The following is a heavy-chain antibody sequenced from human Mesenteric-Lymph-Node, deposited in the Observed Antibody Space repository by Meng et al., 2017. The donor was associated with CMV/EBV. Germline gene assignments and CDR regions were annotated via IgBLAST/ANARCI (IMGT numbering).Heavy chain of an antibody. Sequence: GESLKISCAASGFTFSSYSMNWVRQAPGKGLEWVSCITSRSSYIYYSDSVKGRFTISRDDANYSLYLQMNSLRAEDTAVYYCARDHLTGTTYYYYYGMDVWGQGTTVTVSS. V-gene: IGHV3-21*01. CDR3: ARDHLTGTTYYYYYGMDV. D-gene: IGHD1-7*01. J-gene: IGHJ6*02. CDR1: GFTFSSYS. CDR2: ITSRSSYI.